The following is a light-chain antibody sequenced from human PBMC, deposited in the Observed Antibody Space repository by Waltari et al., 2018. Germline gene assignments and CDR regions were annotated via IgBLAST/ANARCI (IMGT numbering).Light chain of an antibody. CDR2: DTS. CDR1: QSVSNY. V-gene: IGKV3-11*01. Sequence: EIVLTQSPATLSLSPGERATLSCRASQSVSNYLAWYKQKPGQAPTLLIYDTSNRDTEIPARFSGSGSGTDFTLTITSLEPGDSAIYYCQQRAKWPLTFGGGTRVETK. CDR3: QQRAKWPLT. J-gene: IGKJ4*02.